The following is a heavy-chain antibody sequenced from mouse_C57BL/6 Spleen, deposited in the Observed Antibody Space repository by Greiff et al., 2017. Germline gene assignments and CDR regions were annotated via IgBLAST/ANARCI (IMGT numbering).Heavy chain of an antibody. CDR3: AREITTVVANYAMDY. CDR1: GFNIKDYY. Sequence: VQLQQSGAELVKPGASVKLSCTASGFNIKDYYMHWVKQRTEQGLEWIGRIDPEDGDTKYAPKFQGKATITADTSSNTAYLQLSSLTSEDTAVYYCAREITTVVANYAMDYWGQGTSVTVSS. V-gene: IGHV14-2*01. D-gene: IGHD1-1*01. J-gene: IGHJ4*01. CDR2: IDPEDGDT.